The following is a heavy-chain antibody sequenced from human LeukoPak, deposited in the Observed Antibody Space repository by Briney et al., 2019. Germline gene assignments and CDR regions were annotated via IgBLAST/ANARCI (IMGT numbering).Heavy chain of an antibody. CDR2: ISSSSSYI. CDR1: GFTFSSYS. J-gene: IGHJ4*02. V-gene: IGHV3-21*01. CDR3: ARSADTAMVFDY. Sequence: GGSLRLSCAASGFTFSSYSMNWVRQAPGKGLEWVSSISSSSSYIYYADSVKGRFTISRDNAKNSLYLQVNSLRAEDTAVYYCARSADTAMVFDYWGQGTLVTVSS. D-gene: IGHD5-18*01.